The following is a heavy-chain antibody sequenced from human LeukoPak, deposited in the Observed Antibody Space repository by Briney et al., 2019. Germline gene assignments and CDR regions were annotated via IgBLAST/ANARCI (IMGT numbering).Heavy chain of an antibody. CDR1: SGSISNYY. J-gene: IGHJ4*02. CDR3: ARHPLARWLAKHSAFDY. Sequence: SETLSLTCTVSSGSISNYYWNWIRQPAGKGLEWIGRIYLSGSSNYNPSLKSRVTMSLDTSENQFSLRLTSVTAADTAVYYCARHPLARWLAKHSAFDYWGQGTLVTVSS. D-gene: IGHD6-19*01. V-gene: IGHV4-4*07. CDR2: IYLSGSS.